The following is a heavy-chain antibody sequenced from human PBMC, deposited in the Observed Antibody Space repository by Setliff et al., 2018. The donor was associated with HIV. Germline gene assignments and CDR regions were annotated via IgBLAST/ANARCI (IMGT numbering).Heavy chain of an antibody. V-gene: IGHV5-51*01. CDR1: GFNFNTDW. Sequence: RESLKISCTGSGFNFNTDWIVWVRQIPGKGLEWMGSIFPGDSDTRCSPSFQDQVTISVDKSISTAYLQWRSLKASDTAFYYCASLRGDYVGQYYYYMDIWGKGTTVTVSS. D-gene: IGHD4-17*01. J-gene: IGHJ6*03. CDR2: IFPGDSDT. CDR3: ASLRGDYVGQYYYYMDI.